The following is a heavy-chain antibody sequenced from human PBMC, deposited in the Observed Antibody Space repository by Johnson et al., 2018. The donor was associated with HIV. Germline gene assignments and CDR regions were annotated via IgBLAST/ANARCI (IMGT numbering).Heavy chain of an antibody. D-gene: IGHD5-24*01. V-gene: IGHV3-9*01. J-gene: IGHJ3*02. CDR2: ISWNSGSI. Sequence: VQLVESGGGLVQPGRSLRLSCAASGFTFDDYAMHWVRQAPGKGLEWVSGISWNSGSIGYADSVKGRFTISRDNAKNSLYLQMNSLRAEDTAVYYCAKEGEERWLQLVDAFDIWGQGTMVTVSS. CDR1: GFTFDDYA. CDR3: AKEGEERWLQLVDAFDI.